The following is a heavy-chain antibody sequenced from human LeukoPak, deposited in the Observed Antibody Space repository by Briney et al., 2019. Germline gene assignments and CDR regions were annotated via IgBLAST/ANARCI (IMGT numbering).Heavy chain of an antibody. CDR1: GGSFSGYY. V-gene: IGHV4-34*01. Sequence: SETLSLTYAVYGGSFSGYYWSWLRQPPGKGLERIGEITHSGSTNYNPSLKSRVTISVDTSKNQFSLKLSSVTAADTAVYYCARGETYYDFWSGYYRASYFDYWGQGTLVTVSS. CDR2: ITHSGST. CDR3: ARGETYYDFWSGYYRASYFDY. J-gene: IGHJ4*02. D-gene: IGHD3-3*01.